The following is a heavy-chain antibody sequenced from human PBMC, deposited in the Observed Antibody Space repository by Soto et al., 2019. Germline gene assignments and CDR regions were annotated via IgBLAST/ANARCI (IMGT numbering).Heavy chain of an antibody. CDR3: AKDMYGGDRRTYYYYND. J-gene: IGHJ2*01. Sequence: EVQLVESGGGLVQPGRSLRLSCAASGFTFDDYAMHWVRQAPGKGLQWVSGISWESGSIAYADSVRGRFTISRDNAKNSLYLQMNSLRPEDTALYYCAKDMYGGDRRTYYYYNDWGRGTLVTVSS. CDR2: ISWESGSI. V-gene: IGHV3-9*01. CDR1: GFTFDDYA. D-gene: IGHD2-21*02.